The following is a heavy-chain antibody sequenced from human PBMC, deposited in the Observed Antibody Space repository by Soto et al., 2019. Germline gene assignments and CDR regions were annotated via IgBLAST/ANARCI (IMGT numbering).Heavy chain of an antibody. CDR1: GYTFTSYG. J-gene: IGHJ2*01. Sequence: GASVKVSCKASGYTFTSYGLNWVRQATGQGLEWMGWMNPNSGDTGYAQKFQGRVTMTRNTSISTAYMELSSLRSEDTAVYYCARGTDAGYVSFDLWGRGTLVTVSS. CDR3: ARGTDAGYVSFDL. CDR2: MNPNSGDT. V-gene: IGHV1-8*01. D-gene: IGHD5-12*01.